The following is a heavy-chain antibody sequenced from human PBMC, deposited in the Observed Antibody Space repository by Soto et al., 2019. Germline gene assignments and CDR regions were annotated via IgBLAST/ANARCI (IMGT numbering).Heavy chain of an antibody. V-gene: IGHV1-2*02. Sequence: DSVKVSCKPSGYSFSDYFIQWVRQAPGQGLEWVAWINPKTAATNYAKKFQGRVSLTWDTSSTTAYMELTRLRPDDTAVYYCARIKWGLNYYNGMDVWGQGTTVTVSS. CDR2: INPKTAAT. J-gene: IGHJ6*02. CDR3: ARIKWGLNYYNGMDV. D-gene: IGHD1-26*01. CDR1: GYSFSDYF.